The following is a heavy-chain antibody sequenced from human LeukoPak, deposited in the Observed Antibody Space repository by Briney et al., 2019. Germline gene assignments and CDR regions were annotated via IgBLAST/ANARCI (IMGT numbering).Heavy chain of an antibody. CDR3: AGRSGSYYRDFDY. CDR2: INHSGST. Sequence: PSETLSLTCAVYGGSFSGYYWSWIRQPPGKGLEWIGEINHSGSTNYNPSLKSRVTISVDTSRNQFSLKLSSVTAAGTAVYYCAGRSGSYYRDFDYWGRGTLVTVSS. CDR1: GGSFSGYY. J-gene: IGHJ4*02. V-gene: IGHV4-34*01. D-gene: IGHD1-26*01.